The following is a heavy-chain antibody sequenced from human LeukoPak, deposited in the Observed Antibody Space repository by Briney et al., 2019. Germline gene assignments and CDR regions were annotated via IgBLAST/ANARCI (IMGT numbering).Heavy chain of an antibody. CDR3: ARHGQTAMVPIDY. CDR1: GGAISSHY. J-gene: IGHJ4*02. CDR2: IFYSGST. V-gene: IGHV4-59*08. Sequence: SETLSLTCTVSGGAISSHYWTWIRQPPGRALEWVGYIFYSGSTNYNPSLKSRVTILVDTSKNQFSLKLSSVTAADTAVYYCARHGQTAMVPIDYWGQGTLVTVSS. D-gene: IGHD5-18*01.